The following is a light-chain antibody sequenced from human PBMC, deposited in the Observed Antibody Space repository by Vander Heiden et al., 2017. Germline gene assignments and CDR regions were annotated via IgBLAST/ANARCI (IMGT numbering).Light chain of an antibody. J-gene: IGLJ2*01. Sequence: HSALTQPPSASGSPGQSVTVSCTGTNSDVGGYYYVPWYQRHPGKAPKPQVYEVSKCPAAVPDPFSGSKSANTASLTISGLKAEDEADYYCRSYAGSNNLVFGGGTKLTVL. CDR3: RSYAGSNNLV. V-gene: IGLV2-8*01. CDR2: EVS. CDR1: NSDVGGYYY.